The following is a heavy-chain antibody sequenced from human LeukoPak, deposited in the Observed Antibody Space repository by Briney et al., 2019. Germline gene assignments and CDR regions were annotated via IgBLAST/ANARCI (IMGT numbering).Heavy chain of an antibody. J-gene: IGHJ4*02. CDR3: TRDRGDYYDSSGYYYVSF. D-gene: IGHD3-22*01. CDR2: IIPTLGIG. V-gene: IGHV1-69*04. Sequence: SVKVSCKASGGTFSSYTISWVRQAPGQGLEWKGRIIPTLGIGNYAQKFQGRVTITADKSTSTAYMELSSLRSEDTAVYYCTRDRGDYYDSSGYYYVSFWGQGTLVTVSS. CDR1: GGTFSSYT.